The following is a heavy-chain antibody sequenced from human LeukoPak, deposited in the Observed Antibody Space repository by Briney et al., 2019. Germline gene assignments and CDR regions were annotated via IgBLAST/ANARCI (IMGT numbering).Heavy chain of an antibody. D-gene: IGHD3-3*01. J-gene: IGHJ5*02. CDR2: TTPSGGST. Sequence: RASVKVSCKASGYTFTSYYMHWVRQAPGQGLEWMGLTTPSGGSTSYAQKFQGRVTMTRDTSTSTVYMELSSLRSEDTAVYYCARGALRFLEWLSIHPPRHSNWFDPWGQGTLVTVSS. CDR3: ARGALRFLEWLSIHPPRHSNWFDP. CDR1: GYTFTSYY. V-gene: IGHV1-46*01.